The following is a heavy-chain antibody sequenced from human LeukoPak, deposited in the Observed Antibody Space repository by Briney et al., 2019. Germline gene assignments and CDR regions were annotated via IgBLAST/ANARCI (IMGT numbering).Heavy chain of an antibody. Sequence: ASVKVSCTASGCTFTSYGISWVRQAPGQGLEWMGWISAYNGNTNYAKKLQGRVTMTTDTSTSTAYMELRSLRSDDTAVYFCARGATYYYDSSGYYFDYWGQGTLVTVSS. CDR1: GCTFTSYG. CDR2: ISAYNGNT. V-gene: IGHV1-18*01. J-gene: IGHJ4*02. D-gene: IGHD3-22*01. CDR3: ARGATYYYDSSGYYFDY.